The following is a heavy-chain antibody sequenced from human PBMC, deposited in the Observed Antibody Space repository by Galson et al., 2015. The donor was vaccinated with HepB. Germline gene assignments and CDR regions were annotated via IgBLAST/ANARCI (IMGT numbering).Heavy chain of an antibody. V-gene: IGHV1-24*01. CDR3: ATTHYYDSSGYTYFQH. D-gene: IGHD3-22*01. J-gene: IGHJ1*01. CDR2: FDPEDGET. CDR1: GYTLTELS. Sequence: SVKVSCKVSGYTLTELSMHWVRQAPGKGLEWMGGFDPEDGETIYAQKFQGRVTMTEDTSTDTAYMELSSLRSEDTAVYYCATTHYYDSSGYTYFQHWGQGTLVTVSS.